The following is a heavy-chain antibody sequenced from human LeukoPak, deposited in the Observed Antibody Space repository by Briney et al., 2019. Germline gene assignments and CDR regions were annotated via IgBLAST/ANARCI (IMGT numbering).Heavy chain of an antibody. D-gene: IGHD6-6*01. CDR1: GYSFTNYG. CDR3: ARDHSIAMIMPGY. CDR2: ISVDTGNT. V-gene: IGHV1-18*01. Sequence: ASVKVSCKASGYSFTNYGISWVRQAPGQGLEWMGWISVDTGNTNYAQNFQGRATMTTDTSTSTAYMELKSLTSDDTAVYYCARDHSIAMIMPGYWGQGTLVTVSS. J-gene: IGHJ4*02.